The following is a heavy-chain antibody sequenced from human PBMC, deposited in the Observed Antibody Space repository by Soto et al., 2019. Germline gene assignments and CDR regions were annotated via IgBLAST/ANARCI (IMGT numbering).Heavy chain of an antibody. CDR3: ARGGKWELLLRL. D-gene: IGHD1-26*01. Sequence: QVQLVESGGGVVRPGTSLRLSCGGSGFSFRDYGMNWVRQAPGKGLGWVAVIWYDGSVRRYADSVKGRFTISRDISKNTLYLQMNSLRVEDTAVYFCARGGKWELLLRLWGQGTLVTVSS. CDR2: IWYDGSVR. J-gene: IGHJ4*02. CDR1: GFSFRDYG. V-gene: IGHV3-33*01.